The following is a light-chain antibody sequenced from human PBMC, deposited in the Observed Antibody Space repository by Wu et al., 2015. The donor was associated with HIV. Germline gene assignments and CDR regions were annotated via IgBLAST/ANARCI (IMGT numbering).Light chain of an antibody. CDR1: QSISNW. Sequence: DIQMTQSPSTLSASIGDRVIITCRASQSISNWLAWYQHKPGKGPKLLIYKASILESGVPSRFSGSGSGTEFTLTISSLQPDDFATYYCQQYDSYPSFGHGTKVDIK. J-gene: IGKJ1*01. CDR3: QQYDSYPS. CDR2: KAS. V-gene: IGKV1-5*03.